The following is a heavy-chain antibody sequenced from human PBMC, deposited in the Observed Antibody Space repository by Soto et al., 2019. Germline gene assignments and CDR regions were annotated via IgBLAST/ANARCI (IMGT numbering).Heavy chain of an antibody. D-gene: IGHD3-16*02. CDR3: ARERNDYIWGSYRLYYFDY. J-gene: IGHJ4*02. Sequence: QVQLQESGPGLVKPSQTLSLTCTVSGGSISSGGYYWSWIRQHPGKGLEWIGYIYYSGSTYYNPSRKSRDTISVDTSKIQFSLKLSSVTAADTAVYYCARERNDYIWGSYRLYYFDYWGQGTLVTVSS. V-gene: IGHV4-31*03. CDR2: IYYSGST. CDR1: GGSISSGGYY.